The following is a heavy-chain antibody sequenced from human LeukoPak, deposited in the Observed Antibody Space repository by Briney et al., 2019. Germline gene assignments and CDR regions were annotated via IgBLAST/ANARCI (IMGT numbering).Heavy chain of an antibody. J-gene: IGHJ4*02. CDR2: ISSSSSTI. CDR1: GFTFSSYS. Sequence: GGSLRLSCAASGFTFSSYSMNWVRQAPGKGLEWVSYISSSSSTIYYADSVKGRFTISRDNAKNSLYLQMNSLRAEDTAVYYCARSAKQLWSRTRGADLDYWGQGTLVTVSS. D-gene: IGHD5-18*01. CDR3: ARSAKQLWSRTRGADLDY. V-gene: IGHV3-48*04.